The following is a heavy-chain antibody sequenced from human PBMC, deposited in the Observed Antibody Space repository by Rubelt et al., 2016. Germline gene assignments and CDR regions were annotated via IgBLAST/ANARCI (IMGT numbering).Heavy chain of an antibody. Sequence: LQLQESGPGLVKPSETLSLTCTVSGGSISSGRSYWGWIRQSPGKWLELIGTIFYSRTTYYSPSFQIRVTMSVDTSKTHFSLKLSSGTAADTAMYDCARHHTINYCYYCMDVWGEGTTVTVS. V-gene: IGHV4-39*01. J-gene: IGHJ6*03. CDR3: ARHHTINYCYYCMDV. D-gene: IGHD2-21*01. CDR1: GGSISSGRSY. CDR2: IFYSRTT.